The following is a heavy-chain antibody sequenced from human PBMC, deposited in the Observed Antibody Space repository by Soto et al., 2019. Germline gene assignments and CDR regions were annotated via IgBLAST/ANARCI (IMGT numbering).Heavy chain of an antibody. CDR1: GGSIRSAGHY. CDR2: INHSGTT. CDR3: ARLGRQWRALSY. J-gene: IGHJ4*02. V-gene: IGHV4-31*03. Sequence: SETLSLTCTVSGGSIRSAGHYWSWIRQHPGKGLEWIGYINHSGTTFYNPSLKSRLTISVDTSENQFSLRLTSVTAADTAVYFCARLGRQWRALSYWGPGTQVTVSS. D-gene: IGHD6-19*01.